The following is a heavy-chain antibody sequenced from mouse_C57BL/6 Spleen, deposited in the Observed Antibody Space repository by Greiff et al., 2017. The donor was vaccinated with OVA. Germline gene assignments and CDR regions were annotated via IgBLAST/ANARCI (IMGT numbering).Heavy chain of an antibody. CDR1: GYTFTSYM. CDR2: INPSSGYT. Sequence: QLQQSGAELARPGASVKMSCKASGYTFTSYMMHWVKQRPGQGLEWIGYINPSSGYTKYNQKFKDKATLTADKSSSTAYMQLSSLTSEDSAVYYCARSRNSNFWYFDVWGTGTTVTVSS. V-gene: IGHV1-4*01. J-gene: IGHJ1*03. D-gene: IGHD2-5*01. CDR3: ARSRNSNFWYFDV.